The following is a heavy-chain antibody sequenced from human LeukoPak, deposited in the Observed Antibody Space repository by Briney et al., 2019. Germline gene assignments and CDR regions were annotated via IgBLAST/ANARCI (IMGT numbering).Heavy chain of an antibody. V-gene: IGHV4-59*01. Sequence: SETLSLTCTVSGGSISSYYWSWIRQPPGKGLEWIGYIYYSGSTNYNPSLKSRVTISVDTSKNQFSLKLSSVTAADTAVYYCARVPLDWSLDAFDIWGQGTMVTVSS. CDR1: GGSISSYY. CDR2: IYYSGST. J-gene: IGHJ3*02. D-gene: IGHD3-3*01. CDR3: ARVPLDWSLDAFDI.